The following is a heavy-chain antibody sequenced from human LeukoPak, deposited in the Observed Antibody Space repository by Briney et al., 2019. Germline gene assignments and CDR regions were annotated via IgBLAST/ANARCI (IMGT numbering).Heavy chain of an antibody. CDR3: ARGAAAANYNWFDP. Sequence: SETLSLTCTVSGGSISMTNYYWGWIRQPPGKGLEWIGSIFYSGNTYYNPSLKSRVTISIDTSKSRFSLKLNSVTAADTAVYYCARGAAAANYNWFDPWGQGTLVTVSS. J-gene: IGHJ5*02. V-gene: IGHV4-39*02. CDR1: GGSISMTNYY. CDR2: IFYSGNT. D-gene: IGHD6-13*01.